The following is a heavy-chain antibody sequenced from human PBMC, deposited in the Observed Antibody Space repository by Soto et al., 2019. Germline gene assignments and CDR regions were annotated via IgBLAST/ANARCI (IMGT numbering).Heavy chain of an antibody. CDR2: ISSSSSYT. V-gene: IGHV3-11*06. J-gene: IGHJ6*02. CDR1: GFTFSDYY. CDR3: AGALENPYFYYCLNV. D-gene: IGHD1-1*01. Sequence: GGSLRLSCAASGFTFSDYYMSWIRQAPGKGLEWVSYISSSSSYTNYADSVKGRFTISRDNAKNSLYLQMNSLRAEDTATYYCAGALENPYFYYCLNVWGQGTTVTVSS.